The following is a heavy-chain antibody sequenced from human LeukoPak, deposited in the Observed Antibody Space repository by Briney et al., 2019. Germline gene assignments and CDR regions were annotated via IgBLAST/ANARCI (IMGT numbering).Heavy chain of an antibody. J-gene: IGHJ3*02. CDR1: GASISSSSYY. D-gene: IGHD6-19*01. Sequence: SETLSLTCTVSGASISSSSYYWGWIRQSPGKGLEWIGSIYYSGSTYFNPSLKSRVTMSVDTSKNHFSLKLSSVTAADTAVYYCARRLTVADAFDIWGQGTMVTVSS. CDR3: ARRLTVADAFDI. V-gene: IGHV4-39*02. CDR2: IYYSGST.